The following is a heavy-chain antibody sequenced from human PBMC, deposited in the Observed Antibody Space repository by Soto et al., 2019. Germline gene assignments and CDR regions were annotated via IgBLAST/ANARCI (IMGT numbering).Heavy chain of an antibody. V-gene: IGHV1-69*13. J-gene: IGHJ3*02. CDR3: ATQVRGVIIRTPDAFDI. Sequence: ASVKVSCKASGSTFSSYAISWVRQAPGQGLEWMGGIIPIFGTANYAQKFQGRVTITADESTSTAYMELSSLRSEDTAVYYCATQVRGVIIRTPDAFDIWGQGTMVTVSS. CDR2: IIPIFGTA. D-gene: IGHD3-10*01. CDR1: GSTFSSYA.